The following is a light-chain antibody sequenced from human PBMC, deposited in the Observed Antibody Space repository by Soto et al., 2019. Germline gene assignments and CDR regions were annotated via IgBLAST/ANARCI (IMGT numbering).Light chain of an antibody. V-gene: IGLV2-14*01. CDR3: SSYTSSDTLV. CDR2: EVS. Sequence: QSALTQPASVSGSPGQSITIACTGTNRDVGSYNLVSWYQQRPGEAPKLIISEVSNRPSGVSNRFSGSKSGNTASLTISGLQAEDEADYYCSSYTSSDTLVFGAGTKLTVL. J-gene: IGLJ2*01. CDR1: NRDVGSYNL.